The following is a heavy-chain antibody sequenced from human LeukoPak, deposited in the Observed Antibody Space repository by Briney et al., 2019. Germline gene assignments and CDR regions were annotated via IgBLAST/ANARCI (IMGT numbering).Heavy chain of an antibody. CDR2: INSDGSSP. CDR3: ARSKGCSGWSPTIDY. CDR1: GGSISISS. V-gene: IGHV3-74*01. D-gene: IGHD6-19*01. Sequence: SLETLSLSCAVSGGSISISSTYWGWIRQPPGKGMEWVSRINSDGSSPSYAVSVKCRFTISRDNAKNTLYLQMISLRAEDTAVYYCARSKGCSGWSPTIDYWGQGTLVTVSS. J-gene: IGHJ4*02.